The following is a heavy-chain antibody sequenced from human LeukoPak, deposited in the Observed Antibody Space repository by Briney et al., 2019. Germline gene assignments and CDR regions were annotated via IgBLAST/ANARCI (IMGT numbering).Heavy chain of an antibody. CDR1: GGSISSSSYY. CDR3: RAVAGKGFDY. D-gene: IGHD6-19*01. V-gene: IGHV4-39*01. CDR2: IYYSGTT. Sequence: PSETLSLTCTVSGGSISSSSYYWGWIRQPPGKGQEWIGSIYYSGTTYYNPSLKSRVTISVDTSKNQFSLKLSSVTAADTAVYYCRAVAGKGFDYWGQGTLVTVSS. J-gene: IGHJ4*02.